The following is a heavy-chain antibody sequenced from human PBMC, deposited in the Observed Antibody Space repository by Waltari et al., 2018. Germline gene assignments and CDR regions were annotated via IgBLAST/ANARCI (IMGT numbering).Heavy chain of an antibody. CDR2: IVPGGDI. CDR1: GFTASETY. CDR3: ARDPRAAVAGGAEYFQE. D-gene: IGHD6-19*01. V-gene: IGHV3-53*01. J-gene: IGHJ1*01. Sequence: EVQLVEFGGGLMQSGESLRLSRAVSGFTASETYMPWVRQAQGQGLEWVSIIVPGGDISYAASVKGRFTISRDNSRNTLYLQRNSLRPEDTAVYFCARDPRAAVAGGAEYFQEWGQGTLVTVSS.